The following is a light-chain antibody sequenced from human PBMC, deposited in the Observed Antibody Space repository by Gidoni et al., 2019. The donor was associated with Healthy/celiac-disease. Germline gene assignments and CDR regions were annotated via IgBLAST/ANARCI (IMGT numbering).Light chain of an antibody. CDR3: CSNASSYTLV. Sequence: QSALTQPRSVSGSPGPTVTISCPGTSSNVGGYNNVSWYQQPQVKAPKLMIYNVSKRPSGVPERCSGSKYSNTASLTSSELQAEDEADYYCCSNASSYTLVFGGGTKLTVL. CDR2: NVS. CDR1: SSNVGGYNN. V-gene: IGLV2-11*01. J-gene: IGLJ2*01.